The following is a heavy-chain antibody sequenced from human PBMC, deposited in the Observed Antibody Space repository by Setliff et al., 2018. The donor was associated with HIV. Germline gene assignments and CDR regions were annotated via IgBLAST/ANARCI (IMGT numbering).Heavy chain of an antibody. CDR3: ARARRDSYDRGRRNHYYIDV. CDR2: LNPNSHNT. V-gene: IGHV1-8*02. CDR1: GYTFTNYD. J-gene: IGHJ6*03. Sequence: ASVKVSCKPSGYTFTNYDINWVRQAAGQGLEWMGWLNPNSHNTGYAQKFQGRVTMTRDTSISTAYMELNNLKFEDTAVYYCARARRDSYDRGRRNHYYIDVWGKGTTVTVSS. D-gene: IGHD3-22*01.